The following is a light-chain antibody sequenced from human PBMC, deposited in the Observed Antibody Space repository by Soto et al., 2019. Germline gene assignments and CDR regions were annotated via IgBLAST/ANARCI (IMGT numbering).Light chain of an antibody. CDR3: SSYTSSSTYV. CDR1: SSDVGGYKY. J-gene: IGLJ1*01. V-gene: IGLV2-14*01. CDR2: EVS. Sequence: QSALTQPASVSGSPGQSITISCTGTSSDVGGYKYVSWYQHHPGKAPKLMIYEVSNRPSGISNRFSGSKSGNTASLTISGVQAEDEADYYCSSYTSSSTYVFGTGTKVTVL.